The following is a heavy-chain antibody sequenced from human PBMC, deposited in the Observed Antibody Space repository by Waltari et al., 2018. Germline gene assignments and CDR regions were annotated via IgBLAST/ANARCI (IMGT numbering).Heavy chain of an antibody. V-gene: IGHV1-2*06. D-gene: IGHD6-13*01. CDR3: ARGRRIAAAGIPWFDP. Sequence: QVQLVQSGAEVKKPGASVKVSCKASGYTFTGYYMHWVRQAPGQGLEWMGRSNPNSGGTNYAQKFQGRVTMTRDTSISTAYMELSRLRSDDTAVYYCARGRRIAAAGIPWFDPWGQGTLVTVSS. J-gene: IGHJ5*02. CDR2: SNPNSGGT. CDR1: GYTFTGYY.